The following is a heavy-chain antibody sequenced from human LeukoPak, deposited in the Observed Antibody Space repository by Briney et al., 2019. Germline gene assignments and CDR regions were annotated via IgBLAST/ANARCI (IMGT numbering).Heavy chain of an antibody. D-gene: IGHD3-22*01. CDR1: GFTFSSYG. CDR3: AKALGGYHFDS. J-gene: IGHJ4*02. CDR2: ISGSGGNT. Sequence: GGSLRLSCAASGFTFSSYGMSWVRRAPGKGLEWVSGISGSGGNTYYADSVKGRFTISRDNSQNTLYLQMNTLGAEDTAVYYCAKALGGYHFDSWAREPWSPSPQ. V-gene: IGHV3-23*01.